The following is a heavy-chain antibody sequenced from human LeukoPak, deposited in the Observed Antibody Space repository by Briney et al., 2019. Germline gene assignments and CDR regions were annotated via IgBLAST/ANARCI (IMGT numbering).Heavy chain of an antibody. Sequence: PGGSLRLSCAASGFTFSSYEMHWVRQAPGKGLEWVSYISSSGSIIYHADSVKGRFTISRDNAKNSLYLQMNSLRAEDTAVYYCARDYGGSSPFDYWGQGTLVTVSS. CDR2: ISSSGSII. CDR3: ARDYGGSSPFDY. CDR1: GFTFSSYE. V-gene: IGHV3-48*03. D-gene: IGHD4-23*01. J-gene: IGHJ4*02.